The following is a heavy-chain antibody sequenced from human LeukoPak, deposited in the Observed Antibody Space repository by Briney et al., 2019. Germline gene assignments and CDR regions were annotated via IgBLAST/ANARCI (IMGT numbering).Heavy chain of an antibody. V-gene: IGHV4-59*08. J-gene: IGHJ4*02. Sequence: SETLSLTCTVSGGSISSYYWSWVRHHPGNGLEWLGYIYYSGSTNYNPSLKSRVTISVDTSKNQFSLKLSSVTAADTAVYYCARRGATLRWLQLPYYFDYWGQGTLVTVSS. D-gene: IGHD5-24*01. CDR3: ARRGATLRWLQLPYYFDY. CDR1: GGSISSYY. CDR2: IYYSGST.